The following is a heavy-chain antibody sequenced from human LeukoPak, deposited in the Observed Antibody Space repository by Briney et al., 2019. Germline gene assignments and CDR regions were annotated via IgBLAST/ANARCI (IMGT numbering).Heavy chain of an antibody. J-gene: IGHJ6*02. CDR3: ARDVVARGYYDILTGYYESYYYYGMDV. V-gene: IGHV4-59*01. CDR2: IYSSGST. Sequence: SETLSLTCTVSGGSISEYHWSWIRQSPGKGLEWIGYIYSSGSTNYNPSLKRRVTMSVDTSKNQFFLRLSSVTAADTAVYYCARDVVARGYYDILTGYYESYYYYGMDVWGQGTTVTVSS. CDR1: GGSISEYH. D-gene: IGHD3-9*01.